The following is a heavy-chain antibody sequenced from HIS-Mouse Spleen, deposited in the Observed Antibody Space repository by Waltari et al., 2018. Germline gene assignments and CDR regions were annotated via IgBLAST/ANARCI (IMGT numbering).Heavy chain of an antibody. CDR1: GGSISSSSYY. V-gene: IGHV4-39*07. D-gene: IGHD6-13*01. Sequence: QLQLQESGPGLVKPSETLSLTCTVSGGSISSSSYYWGWIRQPPGKGLEWIGSIYYSGSTYYNPSPKSRVTISVDTSKNQFSLKLSSVTAADTAVYYCAREIPYSSSWYDWYFDLWCRGTLVTVSS. CDR2: IYYSGST. CDR3: AREIPYSSSWYDWYFDL. J-gene: IGHJ2*01.